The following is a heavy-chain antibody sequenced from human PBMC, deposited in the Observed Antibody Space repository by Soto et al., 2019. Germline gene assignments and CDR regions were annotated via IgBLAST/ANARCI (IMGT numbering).Heavy chain of an antibody. D-gene: IGHD6-19*01. CDR2: VSANADGT. CDR3: GKERRGSGWSVCNF. CDR1: GFMFRNYA. V-gene: IGHV3-23*01. Sequence: GGSLRLSCATSGFMFRNYAMNWVRQAPGKGLEWVSFVSANADGTFYADSVKGRFSISRDNSKNILYLQMNSLRVDDTAVYYCGKERRGSGWSVCNFWGQGTLVTVSS. J-gene: IGHJ4*02.